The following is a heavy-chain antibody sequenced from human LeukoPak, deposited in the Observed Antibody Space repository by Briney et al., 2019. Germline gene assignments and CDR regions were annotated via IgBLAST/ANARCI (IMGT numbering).Heavy chain of an antibody. Sequence: SETLSLTCAVYGGSFSGYYWSWIRQPPGKGLEWIGEINHSVSTNYNPSLKSRVTISVDTSKNQFSLKLSSVTAADTAVYYCARGRGDYVLRWCDYWGQGTLVTVSS. CDR1: GGSFSGYY. J-gene: IGHJ4*02. D-gene: IGHD4-17*01. V-gene: IGHV4-34*01. CDR2: INHSVST. CDR3: ARGRGDYVLRWCDY.